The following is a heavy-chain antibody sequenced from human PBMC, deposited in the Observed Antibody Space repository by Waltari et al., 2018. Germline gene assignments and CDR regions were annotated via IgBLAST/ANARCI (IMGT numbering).Heavy chain of an antibody. D-gene: IGHD3-10*01. CDR3: ARDFGATDAFEI. CDR1: GASISSGDYY. V-gene: IGHV4-30-4*08. Sequence: QVQLHESGPGLVKPSQTLSLTCTVSGASISSGDYYWSWIRQPPGRGLEWIGYIFYSGTTSYNPSVKSRLDISIDTSKNQFSLNVSSVTAADTAVYYCARDFGATDAFEIWGQGTMVTVSS. CDR2: IFYSGTT. J-gene: IGHJ3*02.